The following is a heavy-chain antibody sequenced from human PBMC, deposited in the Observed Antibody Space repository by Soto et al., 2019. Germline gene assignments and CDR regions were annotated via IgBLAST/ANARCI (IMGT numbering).Heavy chain of an antibody. CDR1: GFTFSSYG. Sequence: GGSLRLSCAASGFTFSSYGMHWVRQAPGKGLEWVAVISYDGSNKYYADSVKGRFTISRDNSKNTLYLQMNSLRAEDTAVYYCAKDSHILTGYTFDYWGQGTLVTVSS. CDR2: ISYDGSNK. D-gene: IGHD3-9*01. V-gene: IGHV3-30*18. CDR3: AKDSHILTGYTFDY. J-gene: IGHJ4*02.